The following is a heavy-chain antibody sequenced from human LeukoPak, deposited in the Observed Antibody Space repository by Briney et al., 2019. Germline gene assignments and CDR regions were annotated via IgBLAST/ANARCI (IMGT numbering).Heavy chain of an antibody. Sequence: ASVKVSCKASGYTFTSYGISWVRQAPGQGLEWMGWISAYNGNTNYAQKLQGRVTMTTDTSTSTAYMELRSLRSDDTAVYYCAIGYCSSTSRYGLLGYWGQGTLVTVSS. CDR2: ISAYNGNT. CDR1: GYTFTSYG. J-gene: IGHJ4*02. V-gene: IGHV1-18*01. D-gene: IGHD2-2*03. CDR3: AIGYCSSTSRYGLLGY.